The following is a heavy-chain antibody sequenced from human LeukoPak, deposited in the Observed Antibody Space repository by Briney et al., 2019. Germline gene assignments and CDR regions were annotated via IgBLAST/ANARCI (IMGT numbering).Heavy chain of an antibody. CDR3: ARQAAAVAGTGWFDP. J-gene: IGHJ5*02. CDR1: GGSISSSSYY. V-gene: IGHV4-39*01. CDR2: IYYSGST. Sequence: PSETLSLTCTVSGGSISSSSYYWGWIRQPPGKELEWIGSIYYSGSTYYNPSLKSRVTISVDTSKNQFSLKLSSVTAADTAVYYCARQAAAVAGTGWFDPWGQRTLVTVSS. D-gene: IGHD6-19*01.